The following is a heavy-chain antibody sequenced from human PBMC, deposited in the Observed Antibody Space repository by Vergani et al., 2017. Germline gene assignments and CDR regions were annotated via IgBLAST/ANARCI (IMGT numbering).Heavy chain of an antibody. D-gene: IGHD5-12*01. Sequence: EVGLVESGGGLAQPGGSLRLSCEASGITFWKFGMHWVRQGPGKGLEWVSGISWNSGAVDYADSVRGRFTISRDNAKNSLFLEMNSLRFEDTAVYFCTXGSVYYHDSAGHGYDPYTGFDLWGQGTLVTVSS. J-gene: IGHJ3*01. CDR2: ISWNSGAV. CDR1: GITFWKFG. CDR3: TXGSVYYHDSAGHGYDPYTGFDL. V-gene: IGHV3-9*01.